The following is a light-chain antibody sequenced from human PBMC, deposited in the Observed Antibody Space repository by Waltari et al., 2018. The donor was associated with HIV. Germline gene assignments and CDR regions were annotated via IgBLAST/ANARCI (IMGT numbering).Light chain of an antibody. Sequence: EVVMTQSPGTLSVSPGERATLSCRASQSISSNLAWYQQKPGQAPRRLLYGASTGATGVPARFIGSGFETDFTLIITSLQFEDVAVYYCQQRSDWPPITFGGGTKVEIK. CDR1: QSISSN. V-gene: IGKV3-15*01. J-gene: IGKJ4*01. CDR3: QQRSDWPPIT. CDR2: GAS.